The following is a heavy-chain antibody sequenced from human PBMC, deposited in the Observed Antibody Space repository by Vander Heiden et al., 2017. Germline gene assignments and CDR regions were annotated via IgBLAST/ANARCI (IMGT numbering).Heavy chain of an antibody. D-gene: IGHD2-21*02. Sequence: QLTLKVSDPTLVIHTQTLTLTCTFSGFSLSTSGAGLRWIRQPPGQALEWLALIYRNYAKRYSLALKSRLTITKDTTKDQVVLTMTNMDPVDAATYYCAHRFYCGGGCYDNGFDPWGQGTLVTVSS. J-gene: IGHJ5*02. V-gene: IGHV2-5*01. CDR1: GFSLSTSGAG. CDR2: IYRNYAK. CDR3: AHRFYCGGGCYDNGFDP.